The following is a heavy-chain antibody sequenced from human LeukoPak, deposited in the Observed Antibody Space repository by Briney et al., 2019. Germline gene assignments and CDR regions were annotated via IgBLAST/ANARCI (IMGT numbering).Heavy chain of an antibody. V-gene: IGHV4-30-4*08. CDR2: IYNSGTA. CDR1: GVSISSTDYY. J-gene: IGHJ2*01. CDR3: TRVNWYFDL. Sequence: SETLSLTCTVSGVSISSTDYYWGWVRQPPGKGLEWIGYIYNSGTAYYSPSLKSRVIVSVDTSKNQFSLKLTSVTAADTAVYYCTRVNWYFDLWGRGTLVTVSS.